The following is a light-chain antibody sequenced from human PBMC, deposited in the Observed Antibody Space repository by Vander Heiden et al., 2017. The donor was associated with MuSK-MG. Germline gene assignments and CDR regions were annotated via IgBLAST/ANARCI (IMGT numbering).Light chain of an antibody. CDR2: AAA. CDR1: QSINSY. CDR3: QRRDSTPYT. V-gene: IGKV1-39*01. Sequence: DPVTITCRSSQSINSYLSEYQQKPEVAPKLLIYAAASVQSGVPSRFSGSGSVTDFTLTIISLQPEDFATYYWQRRDSTPYTFGQGTKLEIK. J-gene: IGKJ2*01.